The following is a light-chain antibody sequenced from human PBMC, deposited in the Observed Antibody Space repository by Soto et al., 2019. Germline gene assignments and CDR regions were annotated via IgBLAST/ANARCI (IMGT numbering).Light chain of an antibody. Sequence: QSALTQPRSVSESPGQSVAISCTGTRGDVGGYNYVSWYQQHPGKAPKLMIYDVNKRPSGVPDRFSGSKSGNTASLTISGLQAEDEADYYCCSCTGSHSYVFGTGTKVTVL. V-gene: IGLV2-11*01. J-gene: IGLJ1*01. CDR2: DVN. CDR1: RGDVGGYNY. CDR3: CSCTGSHSYV.